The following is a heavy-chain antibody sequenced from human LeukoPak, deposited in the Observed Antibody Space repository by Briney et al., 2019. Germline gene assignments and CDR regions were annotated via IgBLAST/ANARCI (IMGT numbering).Heavy chain of an antibody. J-gene: IGHJ6*02. D-gene: IGHD6-13*01. CDR1: GFTFSSYE. V-gene: IGHV3-48*03. CDR3: AREYSSSWNYYGMDV. Sequence: PGGSLRLSCAASGFTFSSYEMKWVRQAPGKGLEWVSYIRRSDTTIYYADSVKGRFNISRDNAKNSLYLQMKSLRAEDTAVYYCAREYSSSWNYYGMDVWGQGTTVTVSS. CDR2: IRRSDTTI.